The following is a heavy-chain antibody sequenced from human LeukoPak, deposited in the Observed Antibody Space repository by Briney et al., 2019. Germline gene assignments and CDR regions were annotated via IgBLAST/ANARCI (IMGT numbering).Heavy chain of an antibody. D-gene: IGHD4-17*01. Sequence: ASVKVSCKASGYSFTGNYMHWVRQAPGQGLEWMGWINPNSGDKNFAQKFQGRVTMTRDTSISTVYMELSRLRSDDTAVFYCAIDYGDYHYYYYYMDVWGKGTTVTVSS. J-gene: IGHJ6*03. CDR3: AIDYGDYHYYYYYMDV. CDR2: INPNSGDK. CDR1: GYSFTGNY. V-gene: IGHV1-2*02.